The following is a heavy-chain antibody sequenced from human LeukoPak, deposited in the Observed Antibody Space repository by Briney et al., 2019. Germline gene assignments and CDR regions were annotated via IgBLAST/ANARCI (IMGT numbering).Heavy chain of an antibody. CDR1: GDSISSGDYS. J-gene: IGHJ5*02. D-gene: IGHD3-10*01. Sequence: SQTLSLTCAVSGDSISSGDYSWSWVRQPSGKGLEWIGYIFHSGSSYYNPSLKSRVTISVDKSKNQFSLRLTSVTAADTAVYYCARELWFVNAPGSWFDPWGQGTLVTVSS. CDR3: ARELWFVNAPGSWFDP. CDR2: IFHSGSS. V-gene: IGHV4-30-2*01.